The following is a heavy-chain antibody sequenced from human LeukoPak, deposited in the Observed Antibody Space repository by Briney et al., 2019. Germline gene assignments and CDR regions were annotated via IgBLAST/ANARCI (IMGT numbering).Heavy chain of an antibody. CDR2: ISYDGSNK. Sequence: PGRSLRLSCAASGFTFSSYGMHWVRQAPGKGLEWVAVISYDGSNKYYADSVKGRFTISRDNSKNTLYLQMNSLRAEDTAVYYCAKTSTIFGVVISYYFDYWGQGTLVTVSS. CDR3: AKTSTIFGVVISYYFDY. V-gene: IGHV3-30*18. D-gene: IGHD3-3*01. J-gene: IGHJ4*02. CDR1: GFTFSSYG.